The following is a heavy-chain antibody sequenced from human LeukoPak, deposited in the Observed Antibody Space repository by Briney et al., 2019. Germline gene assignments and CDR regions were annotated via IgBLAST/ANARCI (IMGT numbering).Heavy chain of an antibody. CDR3: ATGKQLWSGRFDY. V-gene: IGHV1-24*01. D-gene: IGHD5-18*01. Sequence: GASVTVSCKVSGYTLTELSMHWVRQAPGKGLEGMGGFDPEDGETIYAQKFQGRVTMTEDTSTDTAYMELSSLRSEDTAVYYCATGKQLWSGRFDYWGQGTLVTVSS. CDR1: GYTLTELS. CDR2: FDPEDGET. J-gene: IGHJ4*02.